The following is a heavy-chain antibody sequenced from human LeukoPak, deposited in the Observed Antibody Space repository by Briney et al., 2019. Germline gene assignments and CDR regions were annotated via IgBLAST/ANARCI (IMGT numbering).Heavy chain of an antibody. V-gene: IGHV1-2*03. CDR3: ARAVLLWFGELYYMDV. CDR2: INPNSGGT. CDR1: GYTFTGYY. J-gene: IGHJ6*03. D-gene: IGHD3-10*01. Sequence: LGASVKVSCKASGYTFTGYYMHWVRQAPGQGLEWMGWINPNSGGTNYAQKFQGRVTMTRDTSISTAYMELSRPRSDDTAVYYCARAVLLWFGELYYMDVWGKGTTVTVSS.